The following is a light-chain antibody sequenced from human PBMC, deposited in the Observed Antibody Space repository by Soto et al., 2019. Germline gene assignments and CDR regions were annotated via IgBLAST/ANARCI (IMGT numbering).Light chain of an antibody. V-gene: IGLV1-51*01. CDR3: GTWDSSLSAVV. CDR1: RFNIGKKY. CDR2: DNN. J-gene: IGLJ2*01. Sequence: QSVLTQPPSVSAAPGKKVTISCSGSRFNIGKKYVSWYQQLPGTAPKLLIYDNNKRPSGIPDRFSGSKSGTSATLGITGLQTGDEADYYCGTWDSSLSAVVFGGGTKLTVL.